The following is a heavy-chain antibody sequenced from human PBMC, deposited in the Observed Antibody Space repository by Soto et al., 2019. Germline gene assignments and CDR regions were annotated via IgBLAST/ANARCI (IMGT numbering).Heavy chain of an antibody. D-gene: IGHD3-10*01. CDR3: ARDEHIIRGVCYGMDV. Sequence: QVQLVESGGGVVQPGGSLRLSCAASGFTLNNVGMHWVRQAPGKGLEWVAIIWYDGSKKVYGDSVKGRFTISRDSSKNTLYLQMNNLIAEDTAVYYCARDEHIIRGVCYGMDVWGQGTMVTVSS. CDR2: IWYDGSKK. V-gene: IGHV3-33*01. J-gene: IGHJ6*02. CDR1: GFTLNNVG.